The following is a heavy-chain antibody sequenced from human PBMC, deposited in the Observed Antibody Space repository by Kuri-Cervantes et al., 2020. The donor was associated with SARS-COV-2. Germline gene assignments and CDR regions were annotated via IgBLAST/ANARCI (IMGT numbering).Heavy chain of an antibody. Sequence: GESLKISCAASGFTFSSYWMHWVRQAPGKGLVWVSRINSDGSSTSYADSVKGRFTISRDNAKNTLYLQMNSLRAEDTAVYYCAKHCTGGYYGMDVWGQGTTVTVSS. CDR3: AKHCTGGYYGMDV. J-gene: IGHJ6*02. D-gene: IGHD1-14*01. CDR2: INSDGSST. V-gene: IGHV3-74*01. CDR1: GFTFSSYW.